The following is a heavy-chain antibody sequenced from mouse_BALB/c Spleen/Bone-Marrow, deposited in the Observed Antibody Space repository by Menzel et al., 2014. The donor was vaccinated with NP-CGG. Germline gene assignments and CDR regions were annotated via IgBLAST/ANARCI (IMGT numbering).Heavy chain of an antibody. CDR1: GFSLTSYG. V-gene: IGHV2-3*01. D-gene: IGHD2-10*02. CDR3: ARLAKTWYFDV. CDR2: IWGDGST. J-gene: IGHJ1*01. Sequence: VQLVESGPGLVAPSQSLSITCTVSGFSLTSYGVSWVRQPPGKGLECLGVIWGDGSTNYHSALISRLSISKDNSKSQVYIKLNSLQTDDSATYYCARLAKTWYFDVWGAGTTVTVSS.